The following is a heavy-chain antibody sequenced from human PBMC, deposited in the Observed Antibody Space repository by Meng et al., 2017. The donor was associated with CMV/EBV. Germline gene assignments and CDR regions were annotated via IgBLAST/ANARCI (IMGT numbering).Heavy chain of an antibody. CDR1: GFTFSSYW. J-gene: IGHJ4*02. CDR2: INSDGSST. CDR3: ARDSYCGGDCYSDY. V-gene: IGHV3-74*01. D-gene: IGHD2-21*01. Sequence: GESLKISCAASGFTFSSYWMHWVRQAPGKGLVWVSRINSDGSSTSYADSVKGRFTISRDNAKNTLYLQMNSLRAEDTAVYYCARDSYCGGDCYSDYWGQGTLVTVSS.